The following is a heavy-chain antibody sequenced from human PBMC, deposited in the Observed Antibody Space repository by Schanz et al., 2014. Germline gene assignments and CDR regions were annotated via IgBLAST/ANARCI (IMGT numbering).Heavy chain of an antibody. Sequence: EVQLVESGGGLVQPGGSLRLSCAASGFTFSIYGMSWVRQAPGKGLEWVSRMIGSGSSVFYADSVKGRFTISRDNLKNTVYLQMNSLRAGDTAVYYCAKDGRLPYYGTGSDFDYWGQGTLXAVSS. D-gene: IGHD3-22*01. CDR3: AKDGRLPYYGTGSDFDY. V-gene: IGHV3-23*04. J-gene: IGHJ4*02. CDR2: MIGSGSSV. CDR1: GFTFSIYG.